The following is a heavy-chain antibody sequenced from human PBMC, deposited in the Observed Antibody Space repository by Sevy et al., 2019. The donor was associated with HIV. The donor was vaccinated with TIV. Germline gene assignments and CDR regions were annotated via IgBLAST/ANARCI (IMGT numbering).Heavy chain of an antibody. Sequence: GGSLRLSCAASGFTFSYAWMNWVRQAPGKGLEWVGRIQSKADGGTIDYAAPVKGRFTISRDDSQNTLYLQMNSLKTEDTAVYYCSTDPIIVLLVTNGMDVGGQGTTVTVSS. V-gene: IGHV3-15*01. D-gene: IGHD2-8*02. CDR3: STDPIIVLLVTNGMDV. CDR2: IQSKADGGTI. CDR1: GFTFSYAW. J-gene: IGHJ6*02.